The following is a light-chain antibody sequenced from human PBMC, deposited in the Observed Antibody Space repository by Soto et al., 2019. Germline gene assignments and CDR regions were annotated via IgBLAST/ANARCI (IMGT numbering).Light chain of an antibody. CDR1: SNDVGDYYH. CDR3: SSSSSGGLYV. CDR2: NVN. Sequence: QSVLTQPASVSGSPGQSITISCTGTSNDVGDYYHVSWYQQSPGKVPKLLIYNVNNRPSGVSDRFSGSRSGYTASLTISGLQAEDESDYFCSSSSSGGLYVFGTGTKLTVL. V-gene: IGLV2-14*01. J-gene: IGLJ1*01.